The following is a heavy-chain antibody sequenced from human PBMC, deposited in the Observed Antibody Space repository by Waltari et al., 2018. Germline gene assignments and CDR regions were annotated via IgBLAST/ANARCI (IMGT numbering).Heavy chain of an antibody. CDR3: ARYGEVPPNYFFDF. Sequence: QVQLHQWGAGLFKPSETLSLTCPFSGESFSGYFWSWIRQPSGKGLEWLGAIHYDGSTNYKPSLKSRLSLSVDTTKKHFSLRLTSVTAADTGMYFCARYGEVPPNYFFDFWGQGIRVTVSS. CDR1: GESFSGYF. CDR2: IHYDGST. V-gene: IGHV4-34*01. D-gene: IGHD2-21*01. J-gene: IGHJ4*01.